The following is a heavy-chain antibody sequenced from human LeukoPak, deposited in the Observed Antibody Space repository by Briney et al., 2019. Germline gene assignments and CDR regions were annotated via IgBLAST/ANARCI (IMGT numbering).Heavy chain of an antibody. CDR1: GFTFSSYG. J-gene: IGHJ5*02. V-gene: IGHV3-30*18. Sequence: GRSLRLSCAASGFTFSSYGMHWVRQAPGKGLEWVAVISYDGSNKYYADSVKGRFTISRDNSKNTLYLQMNSLRAEDTAVYYCAKDYSSSWYQDRWGLGTLVTVSS. D-gene: IGHD6-13*01. CDR3: AKDYSSSWYQDR. CDR2: ISYDGSNK.